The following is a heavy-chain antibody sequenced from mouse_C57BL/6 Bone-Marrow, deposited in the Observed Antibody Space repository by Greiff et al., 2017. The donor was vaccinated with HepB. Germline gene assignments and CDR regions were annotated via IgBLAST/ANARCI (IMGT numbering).Heavy chain of an antibody. D-gene: IGHD1-1*01. CDR2: IDPETGGT. CDR1: GYTFTDYE. CDR3: TRNNYGNAMDY. V-gene: IGHV1-15*01. Sequence: VQLQQSGAELVRPGASVTLSCKASGYTFTDYEMHWVKQTPVHGLEWIGAIDPETGGTAYNQKFKGKAILTADKSSSTAYMELRSLTSEDSAVYYCTRNNYGNAMDYWGQGTSVTVSS. J-gene: IGHJ4*01.